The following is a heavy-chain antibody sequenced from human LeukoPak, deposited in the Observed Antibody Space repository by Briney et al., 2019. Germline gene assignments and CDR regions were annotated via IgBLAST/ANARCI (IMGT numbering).Heavy chain of an antibody. D-gene: IGHD3-16*02. Sequence: GGSLRLSCAASGFTFSSYSMNWVRQAPGKGLEWVGFIRSKAYGGTTEYAASVKGRFTISRDDSKSIAYLQMNSLKTEDTAVYYCTREPPYDYVWGSYRYSWFDPWGQGTLVTVSS. CDR1: GFTFSSYS. CDR2: IRSKAYGGTT. CDR3: TREPPYDYVWGSYRYSWFDP. V-gene: IGHV3-49*04. J-gene: IGHJ5*02.